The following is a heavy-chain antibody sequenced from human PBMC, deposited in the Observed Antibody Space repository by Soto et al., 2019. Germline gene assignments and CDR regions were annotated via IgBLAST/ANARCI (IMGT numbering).Heavy chain of an antibody. D-gene: IGHD6-6*01. Sequence: GGSLILSCAASGFTFSSYGMHWVRQAPGKGLEWVAVIWYDGSNKYYADSVKGRFTISRDNSKNTLYLQMNSLRAEDTAVYYCARDLSSSVYYYYYGMDVWGQGTTVTVSS. V-gene: IGHV3-33*01. CDR2: IWYDGSNK. J-gene: IGHJ6*02. CDR3: ARDLSSSVYYYYYGMDV. CDR1: GFTFSSYG.